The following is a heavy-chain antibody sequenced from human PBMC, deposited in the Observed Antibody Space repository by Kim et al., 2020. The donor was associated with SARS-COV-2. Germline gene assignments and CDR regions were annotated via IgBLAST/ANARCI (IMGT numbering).Heavy chain of an antibody. V-gene: IGHV3-23*01. J-gene: IGHJ2*01. CDR2: ISGSGGST. CDR3: AKGLESRWYFDL. Sequence: GGSLRLSCAAPGFTFSSYAMSWVRQAPGKGLEWVSAISGSGGSTYYADSVKGRFTISRDNSKNTLYLQMNSLRAEDTAVYYCAKGLESRWYFDLWGRGTLVTVSS. CDR1: GFTFSSYA.